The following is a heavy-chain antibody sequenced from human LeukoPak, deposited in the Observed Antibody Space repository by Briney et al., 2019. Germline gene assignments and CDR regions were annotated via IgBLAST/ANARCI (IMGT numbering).Heavy chain of an antibody. Sequence: GGSLRLSCAASGFTFSSYSMNWVRQAPGKGLEWVSSISSSSSYIYYVDSVKGRFTISRDNAKNSLYLQMNSLRAEDTAVYYCARTLWLVVAAYDAFDIWGQGTMVTVSS. CDR1: GFTFSSYS. D-gene: IGHD2-15*01. J-gene: IGHJ3*02. V-gene: IGHV3-21*01. CDR3: ARTLWLVVAAYDAFDI. CDR2: ISSSSSYI.